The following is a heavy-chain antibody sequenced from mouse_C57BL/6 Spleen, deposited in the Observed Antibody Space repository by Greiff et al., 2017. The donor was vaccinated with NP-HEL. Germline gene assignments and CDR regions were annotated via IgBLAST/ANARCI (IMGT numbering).Heavy chain of an antibody. V-gene: IGHV1-81*01. J-gene: IGHJ1*03. CDR3: ARHYSNYWYFDV. CDR1: GYTFTSYG. D-gene: IGHD2-5*01. Sequence: VKLQESGAELARPGASVKLSCKASGYTFTSYGISWVKQRTGQGLEWIGEIYPRSGNTYYNEKFKGKATLTADKSSSTAYMELRSLTSEDSAGYFCARHYSNYWYFDVWGTGTTVTVSS. CDR2: IYPRSGNT.